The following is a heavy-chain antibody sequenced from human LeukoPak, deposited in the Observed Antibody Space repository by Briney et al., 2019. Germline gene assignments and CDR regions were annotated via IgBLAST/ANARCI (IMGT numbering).Heavy chain of an antibody. J-gene: IGHJ4*02. CDR1: GGTFSSYA. CDR2: IIPILGIA. Sequence: ASVKVSCKASGGTFSSYAISWVRQAPGQGLEWMGRIIPILGIANYAQKFQGRVTITADKSTSTAYMELSSLRSEDTAVYYCARTYYDSSGYTLMGDYWGQGTLVTVSS. V-gene: IGHV1-69*04. CDR3: ARTYYDSSGYTLMGDY. D-gene: IGHD3-22*01.